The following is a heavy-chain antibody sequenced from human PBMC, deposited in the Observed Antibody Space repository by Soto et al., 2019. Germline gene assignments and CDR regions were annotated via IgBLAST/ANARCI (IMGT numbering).Heavy chain of an antibody. J-gene: IGHJ3*02. V-gene: IGHV4-59*01. CDR3: AREHPYGAFDI. Sequence: QVQLQESGPGLVKPSETLSLSCTVSGGSISSYYWSWIRQPPGKGLEWIGYIYYSGSTNYNPSLKSXXTXSXATSKNQFSLKLSSVTAADTAVYYCAREHPYGAFDIWGQGTMVTVSS. CDR2: IYYSGST. D-gene: IGHD2-8*01. CDR1: GGSISSYY.